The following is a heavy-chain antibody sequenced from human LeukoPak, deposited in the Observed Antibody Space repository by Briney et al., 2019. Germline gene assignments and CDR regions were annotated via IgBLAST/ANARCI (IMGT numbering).Heavy chain of an antibody. CDR1: GGSISSGSYY. CDR3: ASKHGYSSSWSFDY. V-gene: IGHV4-61*01. Sequence: SQTLSLTCTVSGGSISSGSYYWSWIRQPPGKGLEWIGYIYYSGSTNYNPSLKSRVTISVDTSKNQFSLKLSSVTAADTAVYYCASKHGYSSSWSFDYWGQGTLVTVSS. D-gene: IGHD6-13*01. J-gene: IGHJ4*02. CDR2: IYYSGST.